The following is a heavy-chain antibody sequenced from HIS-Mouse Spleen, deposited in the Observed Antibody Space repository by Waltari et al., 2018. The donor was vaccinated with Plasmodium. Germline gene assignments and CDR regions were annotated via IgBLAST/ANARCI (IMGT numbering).Heavy chain of an antibody. D-gene: IGHD1-7*01. CDR2: IYYSGST. CDR3: ARDRITGTSYFDY. J-gene: IGHJ4*02. V-gene: IGHV4-39*07. CDR1: AGSISTRSYS. Sequence: QLQLQESGPGLVKPSETLSLPCTVPAGSISTRSYSWGWIRQPPGKGLEWIGSIYYSGSTYYNPSLKSRVTISVDTSKNQFSLKLSSVTAADTAVYYCARDRITGTSYFDYWGQGTLVTVSS.